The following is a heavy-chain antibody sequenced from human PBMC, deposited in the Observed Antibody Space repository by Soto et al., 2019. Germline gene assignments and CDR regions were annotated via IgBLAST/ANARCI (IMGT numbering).Heavy chain of an antibody. CDR3: AKDPNYDFWSGFSAVYFDY. V-gene: IGHV3-23*01. D-gene: IGHD3-3*01. Sequence: EVHLLQSGGGLVQPGGSLRLSCAASGFSFSSFVLSWVRQSPGKGLEWVAAVSGRGGDTYYANSVKGRFTISRDNSQNTLFLQMNSLRAEDSAIYYCAKDPNYDFWSGFSAVYFDYWGQGTLVTVSS. CDR1: GFSFSSFV. J-gene: IGHJ4*02. CDR2: VSGRGGDT.